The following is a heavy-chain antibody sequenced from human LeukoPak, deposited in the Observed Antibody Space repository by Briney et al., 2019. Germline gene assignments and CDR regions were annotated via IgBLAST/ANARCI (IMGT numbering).Heavy chain of an antibody. CDR3: GRPLISSYRYTFDY. J-gene: IGHJ4*02. CDR2: IYNSGNT. Sequence: SETLSLTYPVSGGSISSYYWSWIRQPPGKGLEWIGYIYNSGNTNYNPSLKSRVTISVDTSKNQFSLKLSSVTAADTAVYYCGRPLISSYRYTFDYWGQGTLVTVSS. D-gene: IGHD3-16*02. V-gene: IGHV4-59*08. CDR1: GGSISSYY.